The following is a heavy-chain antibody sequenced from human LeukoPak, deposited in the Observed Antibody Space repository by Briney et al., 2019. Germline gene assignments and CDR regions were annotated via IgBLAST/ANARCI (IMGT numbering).Heavy chain of an antibody. CDR1: GFTFSSYG. CDR2: ISSSSSYI. D-gene: IGHD3-10*01. CDR3: ARLTRELLWFGELFHAFDI. J-gene: IGHJ3*02. Sequence: PGRSLRLSCAASGFTFSSYGMHWVRQAPGKGLEWVSSISSSSSYIYYADSVKGRFTISRDNAKNSLYLQMNSLRAEDTAVYYCARLTRELLWFGELFHAFDIWGQGTMVTVSS. V-gene: IGHV3-21*04.